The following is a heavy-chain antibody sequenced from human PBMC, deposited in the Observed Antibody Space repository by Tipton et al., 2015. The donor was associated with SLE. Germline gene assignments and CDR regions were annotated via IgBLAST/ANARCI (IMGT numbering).Heavy chain of an antibody. Sequence: SLRLSCAASEFTFSTYAMNWVRQAPGKGLEWVSAISGAGDATYYADSVRGRFTISRDNSNNMLYLQMNSLRAGDTAIYYCTKSRGSSTYYYYYFMDVWGKGTTVTVSS. V-gene: IGHV3-23*01. CDR2: ISGAGDAT. CDR1: EFTFSTYA. CDR3: TKSRGSSTYYYYYFMDV. D-gene: IGHD6-6*01. J-gene: IGHJ6*03.